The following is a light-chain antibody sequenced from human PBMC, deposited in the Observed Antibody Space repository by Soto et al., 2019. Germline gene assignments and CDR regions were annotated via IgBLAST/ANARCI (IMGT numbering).Light chain of an antibody. CDR2: AAS. Sequence: DIQVTQSPSSVSASVGDRVTITCRASQGIATWLAWYQQKPGKAPKLLIYAASTLQSGVPSRFSGSGSGTDFTLTISSLQPEDFASYYCQQYYSYSKTFGQGTKVDIK. CDR3: QQYYSYSKT. V-gene: IGKV1-12*01. CDR1: QGIATW. J-gene: IGKJ1*01.